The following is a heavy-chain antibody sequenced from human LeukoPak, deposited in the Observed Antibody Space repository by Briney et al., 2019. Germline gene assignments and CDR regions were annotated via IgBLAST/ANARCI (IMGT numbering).Heavy chain of an antibody. Sequence: SETLSLTCTVSGGSISGYYGSWIRQPPGKGLEWIGYIYYSGTTHYNSSLKRRVTISVDTSKNQFSLRLSSVTAADTAVYYCARSYDGRGYFYYGMDVWGHGTTVTVSS. CDR1: GGSISGYY. CDR3: ARSYDGRGYFYYGMDV. CDR2: IYYSGTT. D-gene: IGHD3-22*01. V-gene: IGHV4-59*01. J-gene: IGHJ6*02.